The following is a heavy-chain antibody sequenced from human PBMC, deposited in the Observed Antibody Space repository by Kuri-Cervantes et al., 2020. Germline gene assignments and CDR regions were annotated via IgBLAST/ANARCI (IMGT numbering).Heavy chain of an antibody. J-gene: IGHJ6*02. V-gene: IGHV3-74*01. Sequence: GGSLRLSCAASGFTFSSYWMHWVRQAPGKGLVWVLRISSDGSSTIYADSVKGRFTISRDNAKNSLYLQMNSLRAEDTAVYYCARGALYYGMDIWGQGTTVTVSS. CDR3: ARGALYYGMDI. CDR1: GFTFSSYW. CDR2: ISSDGSST.